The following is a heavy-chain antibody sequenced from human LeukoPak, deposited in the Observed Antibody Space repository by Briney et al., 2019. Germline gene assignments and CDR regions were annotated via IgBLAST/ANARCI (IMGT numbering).Heavy chain of an antibody. V-gene: IGHV4-30-4*08. Sequence: PSETLSLTCTVSGGSISSGDYYWSWIRQPPGKGLEWIGYIYYSGSTYYNPSLKSRVTISVDTSKNQFSLKLSSVTAADTAVYYCARVPSGRTHFDYWGQGTLVTVSS. D-gene: IGHD3-10*01. J-gene: IGHJ4*02. CDR3: ARVPSGRTHFDY. CDR1: GGSISSGDYY. CDR2: IYYSGST.